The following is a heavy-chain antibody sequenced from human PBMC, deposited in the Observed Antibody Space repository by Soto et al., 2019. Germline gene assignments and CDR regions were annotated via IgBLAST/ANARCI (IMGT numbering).Heavy chain of an antibody. CDR3: ARALYYDFWSGYWDY. J-gene: IGHJ4*02. V-gene: IGHV1-3*01. CDR2: INAGNGNT. Sequence: GASVKVSCKASGYTFTSYAMHWVRQAPGQRLEWMGWINAGNGNTKYSQKFQGRVTITRDTSARTAYMELSSLRSEDTAVYYCARALYYDFWSGYWDYWGQGTLVTVSS. CDR1: GYTFTSYA. D-gene: IGHD3-3*01.